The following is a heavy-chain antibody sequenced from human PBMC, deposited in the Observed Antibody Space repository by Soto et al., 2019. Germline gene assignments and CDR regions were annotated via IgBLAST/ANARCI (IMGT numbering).Heavy chain of an antibody. CDR1: GRTFSSYV. CDR2: IIHIFGTA. V-gene: IGHV1-69*13. J-gene: IGHJ6*02. D-gene: IGHD6-6*01. CDR3: ATRRYSSSPYYYGMDV. Sequence: SVKVSCKASGRTFSSYVISSVRPAPGTGLEGRGGIIHIFGTANYAQKFQGRVTITADESTSTAYMELSSLRSEDTAVYYCATRRYSSSPYYYGMDVWGQGTTVTVS.